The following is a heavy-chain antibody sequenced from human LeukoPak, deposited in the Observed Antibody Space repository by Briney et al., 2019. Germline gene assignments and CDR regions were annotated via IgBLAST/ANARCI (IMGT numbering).Heavy chain of an antibody. V-gene: IGHV4-34*01. CDR2: INHSGST. CDR1: GGSFSDYY. CDR3: ARGRRVDIVVVPAANRYADTFDI. D-gene: IGHD2-2*03. Sequence: SETLSLTCAVYGGSFSDYYWSWIRQPPGKGLEWIGEINHSGSTNYNPSLKSRVTISVDTPKNQFSLKLSSVTAADTAVYYCARGRRVDIVVVPAANRYADTFDIWGQGTMVTVSS. J-gene: IGHJ3*02.